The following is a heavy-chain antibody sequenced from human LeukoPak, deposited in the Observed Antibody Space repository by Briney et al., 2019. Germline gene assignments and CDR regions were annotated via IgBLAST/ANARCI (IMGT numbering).Heavy chain of an antibody. Sequence: GESVKISCKGSGYRFNNYWIGWVRQMPGKGLEWMGIIYPGDSDTRYSPSFQGQVTISADRSISAAYLQWSSLKASDTAMYYCARQGYTYAPFDYWGQGTLVTVSS. CDR3: ARQGYTYAPFDY. D-gene: IGHD5-18*01. J-gene: IGHJ4*02. CDR1: GYRFNNYW. CDR2: IYPGDSDT. V-gene: IGHV5-51*01.